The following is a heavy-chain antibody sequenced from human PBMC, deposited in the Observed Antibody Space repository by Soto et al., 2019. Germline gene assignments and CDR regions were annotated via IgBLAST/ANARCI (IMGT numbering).Heavy chain of an antibody. CDR1: GYTFTSYG. CDR2: ISAYNGNT. Sequence: QVQLVQSGAEVKKPGASVKVSCKASGYTFTSYGISWVRQAPGQGLEWMGWISAYNGNTNYAQKLQGRVTMTTDTXTXXADRELRSLRSDDTAVYYCARDNSGVADFADAFDIWGQGTMVTVSS. D-gene: IGHD6-19*01. J-gene: IGHJ3*02. CDR3: ARDNSGVADFADAFDI. V-gene: IGHV1-18*01.